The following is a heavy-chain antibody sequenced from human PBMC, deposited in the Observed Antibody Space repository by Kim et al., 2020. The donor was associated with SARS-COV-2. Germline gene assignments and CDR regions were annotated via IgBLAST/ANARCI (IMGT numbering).Heavy chain of an antibody. V-gene: IGHV4-39*07. D-gene: IGHD1-26*01. CDR3: ARDRSGTPKGWFDP. J-gene: IGHJ5*02. Sequence: NPSPKNRVTISVDPSKNQFSPKRSSVTAADTAVYYCARDRSGTPKGWFDPWGQGTLVTVSS.